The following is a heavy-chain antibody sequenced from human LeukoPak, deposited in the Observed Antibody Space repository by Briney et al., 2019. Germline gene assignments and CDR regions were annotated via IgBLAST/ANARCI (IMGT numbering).Heavy chain of an antibody. CDR1: GFTFSSYA. Sequence: GGSLRLSCAASGFTFSSYAMSWVRQAPGKGLEWVSAISGSGGSTYYAGSVKGRFTISRDNSKNTLYLQMNSLRAEDTAVYYCAKEYYGDYDPSLFDYWGQGTLVTVSS. J-gene: IGHJ4*02. D-gene: IGHD4-17*01. CDR2: ISGSGGST. CDR3: AKEYYGDYDPSLFDY. V-gene: IGHV3-23*01.